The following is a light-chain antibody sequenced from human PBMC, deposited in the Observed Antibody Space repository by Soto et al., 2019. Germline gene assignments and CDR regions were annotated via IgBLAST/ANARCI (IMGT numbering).Light chain of an antibody. CDR3: QQYQSDTWT. CDR1: QTISSW. J-gene: IGKJ1*01. V-gene: IGKV1-5*03. Sequence: DIQMTQSPSTLSGSVGDRVTITCRASQTISSWLAWYQQKPGKAPKLLIYKASTLKSGVPSRFSGSGSATEFTLTISDLQPDDFATYYCQQYQSDTWTFGQGTKV. CDR2: KAS.